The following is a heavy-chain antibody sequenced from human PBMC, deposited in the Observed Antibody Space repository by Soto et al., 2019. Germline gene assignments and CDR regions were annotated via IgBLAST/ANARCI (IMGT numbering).Heavy chain of an antibody. V-gene: IGHV3-7*05. CDR2: IKQDGSEK. CDR3: ARDRAVGALDY. CDR1: GFTFSNYW. Sequence: PGGSVRLSCAASGFTFSNYWMSWVRQAPGKGLEWVANIKQDGSEKYYVDSVKGRFTISRDNAKNSLYLQMNSLRAEDTAVYYCARDRAVGALDYWGQGTLVTVSS. D-gene: IGHD1-26*01. J-gene: IGHJ4*02.